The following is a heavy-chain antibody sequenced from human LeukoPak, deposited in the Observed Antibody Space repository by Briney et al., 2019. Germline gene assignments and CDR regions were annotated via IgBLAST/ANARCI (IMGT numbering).Heavy chain of an antibody. CDR2: INPSGGST. J-gene: IGHJ3*02. CDR1: GYTFTSYY. V-gene: IGHV1-46*01. Sequence: ASVKVSCKASGYTFTSYYMHWVRQAPGQGLEWMGIINPSGGSTSYAQKFQGRVTMTRDTSTSTVYMELSSLRSEDTAVYYCATPLSGLLHAFDIWGQGTMVTVSS. CDR3: ATPLSGLLHAFDI.